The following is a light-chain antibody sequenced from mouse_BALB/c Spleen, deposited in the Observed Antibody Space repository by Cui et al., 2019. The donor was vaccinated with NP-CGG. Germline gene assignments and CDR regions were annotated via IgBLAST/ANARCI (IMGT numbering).Light chain of an antibody. CDR2: GTN. J-gene: IGLJ1*01. CDR3: VLWYSNHWV. CDR1: TGTITTSNY. V-gene: IGLV1*01. Sequence: QAVVTQDSAPPPSPGETVTLTCRSSTGTITTSNYANWVQEKPDHLFTGLIGGTNNRAPGVPARFSGSLIGDKAALTITGAQTEDEAIYFCVLWYSNHWVFGGGTKLTVL.